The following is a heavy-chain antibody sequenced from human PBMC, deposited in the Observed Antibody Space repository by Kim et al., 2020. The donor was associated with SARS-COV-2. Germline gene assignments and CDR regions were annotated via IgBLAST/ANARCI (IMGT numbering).Heavy chain of an antibody. CDR1: GGSISSYY. Sequence: SETLSLTCTVSGGSISSYYWSWIRQPPGKGLEWIGYIYYSGSTNYNPSLKSRVTISVDTSKNQFSLKLSSVTAADTAVYYCARVGHCGGDCFDYWGQGTLVTVSS. CDR3: ARVGHCGGDCFDY. D-gene: IGHD2-21*01. V-gene: IGHV4-59*01. J-gene: IGHJ4*02. CDR2: IYYSGST.